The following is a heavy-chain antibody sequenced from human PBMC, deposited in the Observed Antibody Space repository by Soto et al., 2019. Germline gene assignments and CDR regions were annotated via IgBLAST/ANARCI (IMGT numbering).Heavy chain of an antibody. CDR2: ISWNSASI. Sequence: EVQLVESGGGLVQPGRSLRLSCAASGFTFDDYAMHWVRQAPGKGLEWVSGISWNSASIGYADSVKGRFTISRDNAKNSLYLQMNSLRAEDTALYYCAKGRYSNYLDYWGQGTLVTVSS. V-gene: IGHV3-9*01. CDR3: AKGRYSNYLDY. J-gene: IGHJ4*02. D-gene: IGHD4-4*01. CDR1: GFTFDDYA.